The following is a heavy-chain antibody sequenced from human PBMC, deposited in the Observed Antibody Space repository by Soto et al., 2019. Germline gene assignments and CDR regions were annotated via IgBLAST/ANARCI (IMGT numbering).Heavy chain of an antibody. V-gene: IGHV4-31*03. CDR3: ARDGSDPNWFDP. Sequence: PSETLSLTCTVSGGSISSSSYYWGWIRQHPGKGLEWIGYIYYSGSTYYNPSLKSRVTISVDTSKNQFSLKLSSVTAADTAVYYCARDGSDPNWFDPWGQGTLVTVSS. D-gene: IGHD1-26*01. CDR2: IYYSGST. J-gene: IGHJ5*02. CDR1: GGSISSSSYY.